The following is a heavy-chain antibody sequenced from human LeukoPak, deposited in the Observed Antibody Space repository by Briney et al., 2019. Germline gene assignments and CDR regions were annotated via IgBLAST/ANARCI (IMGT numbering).Heavy chain of an antibody. Sequence: SETLSLTCAVYGGSFSGYYWSWIRQPPGKGLERIGEINHSGSTNYNPSLKSRVTISVDTSKNQFSLKLSSVTAADTAVYYCARAAIVGATTLYYYYYMDVWGKGTTVTVSS. CDR2: INHSGST. CDR3: ARAAIVGATTLYYYYYMDV. CDR1: GGSFSGYY. V-gene: IGHV4-34*01. D-gene: IGHD1-26*01. J-gene: IGHJ6*03.